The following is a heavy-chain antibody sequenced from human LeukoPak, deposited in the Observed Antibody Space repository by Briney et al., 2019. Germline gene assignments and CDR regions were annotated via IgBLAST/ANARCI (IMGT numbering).Heavy chain of an antibody. V-gene: IGHV4-34*01. D-gene: IGHD6-19*01. CDR3: ARVGRAVALDY. Sequence: PSETLSLTCAVYGGSFSGYYWSWIRQPPGKGLEWIGEINHSGSTNYNPSLKSRVTISVDTSKNQFSLKLSSVTAADTAVYYCARVGRAVALDYWGQGTLVTVSS. CDR2: INHSGST. J-gene: IGHJ4*02. CDR1: GGSFSGYY.